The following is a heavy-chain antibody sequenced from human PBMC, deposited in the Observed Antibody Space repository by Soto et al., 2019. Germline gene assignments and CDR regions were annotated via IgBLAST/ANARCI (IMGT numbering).Heavy chain of an antibody. V-gene: IGHV3-30*03. D-gene: IGHD3-10*01. CDR1: GFSFSGYD. CDR3: AIRFDPHYEDPLRGDF. J-gene: IGHJ4*02. CDR2: ISYDGTNR. Sequence: QVQLVESGGGVVQPGRSLRLSCVASGFSFSGYDMHWVRQAPGKGLEWVAFISYDGTNRYYGDSVKGRFTISRDNSKSTLYLQMHSLRTEDTAVYYCAIRFDPHYEDPLRGDFWGQGTLVTVSS.